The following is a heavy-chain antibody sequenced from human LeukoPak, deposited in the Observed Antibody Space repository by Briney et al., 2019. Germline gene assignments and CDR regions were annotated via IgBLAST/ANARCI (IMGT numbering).Heavy chain of an antibody. CDR1: GGSISSGSYY. CDR3: ARDAPTGYCNGGWCYFDY. CDR2: IYTSGST. J-gene: IGHJ4*02. V-gene: IGHV4-61*02. D-gene: IGHD2-15*01. Sequence: SETLSLTCTVSGGSISSGSYYWSWIRQPAGKGLEWIGRIYTSGSTNYNPSLKSRVTISLDTSKNQFSLKLSSVTAADTAVYYCARDAPTGYCNGGWCYFDYWGQGTLVTVSS.